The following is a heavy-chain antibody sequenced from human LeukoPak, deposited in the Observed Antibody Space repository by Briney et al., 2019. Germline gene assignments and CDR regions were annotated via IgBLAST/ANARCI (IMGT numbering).Heavy chain of an antibody. V-gene: IGHV4-59*01. CDR1: GGSISTYF. D-gene: IGHD6-19*01. CDR3: ARDRGSSGWFYFDY. CDR2: IRYSGTT. J-gene: IGHJ4*02. Sequence: SETLSLTCTVSGGSISTYFWSWIRQPPGKGLEWIGYIRYSGTTKYNPSLKSRVAISVDTSKNQFSLMLTSLTAADTAVYYCARDRGSSGWFYFDYWGQGTLVTVSS.